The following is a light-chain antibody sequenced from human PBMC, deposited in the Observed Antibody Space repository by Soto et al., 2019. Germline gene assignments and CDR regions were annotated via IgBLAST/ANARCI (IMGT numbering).Light chain of an antibody. J-gene: IGLJ1*01. V-gene: IGLV2-11*01. CDR2: DVI. CDR3: CSYTGGRTHYV. CDR1: SSDVGAYNY. Sequence: QSALTQPRSVSGSPGQSVTISCTGTSSDVGAYNYVSWYQQHPGKAPKLMIYDVIKRPSGVPDRFSGSKSGSTASLTISGLQAEDEADYFCCSYTGGRTHYVFGPGTKLTVL.